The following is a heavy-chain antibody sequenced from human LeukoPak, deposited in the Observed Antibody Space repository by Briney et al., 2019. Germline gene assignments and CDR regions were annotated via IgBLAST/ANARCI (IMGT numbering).Heavy chain of an antibody. CDR2: ISGSGGST. D-gene: IGHD4-17*01. J-gene: IGHJ4*02. V-gene: IGHV3-23*01. CDR3: ARDHAGGDYVGYFDY. Sequence: GGSLRLSCAASGFTFSSYAMSWVRQAPGKGLEWVSAISGSGGSTYYADSVKGRFTISRDNAKNSLYLQMNSLRAEDTAVYYCARDHAGGDYVGYFDYWGQGTLVTVSS. CDR1: GFTFSSYA.